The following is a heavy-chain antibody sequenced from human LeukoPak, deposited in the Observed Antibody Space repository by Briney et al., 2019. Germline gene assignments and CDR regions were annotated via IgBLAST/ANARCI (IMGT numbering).Heavy chain of an antibody. CDR2: IWYDASDR. D-gene: IGHD5-24*01. CDR3: VRGVGVSRFNYFDP. Sequence: PGGSLRLSCAASGFTFSSYVMSWVRQAPGKGLEWVAVIWYDASDRYYADSVKGRFTISRDNSENTLFLQMNSLRDDDTAVYYCVRGVGVSRFNYFDPWGQGTLVVVSS. CDR1: GFTFSSYV. V-gene: IGHV3-33*08. J-gene: IGHJ5*02.